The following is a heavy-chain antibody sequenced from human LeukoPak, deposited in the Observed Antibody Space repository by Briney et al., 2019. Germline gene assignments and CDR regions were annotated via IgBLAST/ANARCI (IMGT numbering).Heavy chain of an antibody. J-gene: IGHJ4*02. CDR2: IYSGGST. D-gene: IGHD6-19*01. CDR3: ARDPSGFWYSSGWYSEEASGD. V-gene: IGHV3-53*01. Sequence: GGSLRLSCAASGFTVSSNYMSWVRQAPGKGLEWVSVIYSGGSTYYADSVKGRFTISRDNSKNTLHLQMNSLRAEDTAVYYCARDPSGFWYSSGWYSEEASGDWGQGTLVTVSS. CDR1: GFTVSSNY.